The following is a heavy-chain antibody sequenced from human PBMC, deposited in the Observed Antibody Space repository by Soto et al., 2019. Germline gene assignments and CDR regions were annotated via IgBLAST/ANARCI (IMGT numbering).Heavy chain of an antibody. V-gene: IGHV4-39*02. D-gene: IGHD1-26*01. CDR3: SSSAPEGVDP. CDR1: GGAISSSAYF. J-gene: IGHJ5*02. Sequence: QLRLQESGPGLARPSETLSLTCTVSGGAISSSAYFWAWIRQPPGKGLEWIAMIGYRGAIYNNPSLKSRVTISVDTSKNHFSLKLDSVTAADTAVYYCSSSAPEGVDPWGQGILVNVSS. CDR2: IGYRGAI.